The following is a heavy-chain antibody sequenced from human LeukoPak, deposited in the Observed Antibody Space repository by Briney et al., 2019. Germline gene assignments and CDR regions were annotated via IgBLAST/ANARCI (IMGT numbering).Heavy chain of an antibody. CDR2: ISNTDDYT. V-gene: IGHV3-21*01. D-gene: IGHD2-2*03. Sequence: AGGSLRLSCAASGFTFSSYRMNWVRQAPGKGLEWVSSISNTDDYTSYADSVKGRFTISRDIAKNTLYLRMNSLRAEDTAVYYCARDRGPAVMDYWGQGTLVTVSS. CDR3: ARDRGPAVMDY. CDR1: GFTFSSYR. J-gene: IGHJ4*02.